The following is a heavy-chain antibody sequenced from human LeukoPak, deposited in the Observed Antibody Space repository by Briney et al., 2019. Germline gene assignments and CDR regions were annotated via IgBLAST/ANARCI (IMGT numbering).Heavy chain of an antibody. D-gene: IGHD4-17*01. CDR2: ISGSGGST. V-gene: IGHV3-23*01. CDR3: AKVYGDYYYYYYMDV. Sequence: PWGTLRLSCAASGFTFSSYGMSWVRQAPGKGLEWVSAISGSGGSTYYADSVKGRFTISRDNSKNTLYLQMNSLRAEDTAVYYCAKVYGDYYYYYYMDVWGKGTTVTISS. J-gene: IGHJ6*03. CDR1: GFTFSSYG.